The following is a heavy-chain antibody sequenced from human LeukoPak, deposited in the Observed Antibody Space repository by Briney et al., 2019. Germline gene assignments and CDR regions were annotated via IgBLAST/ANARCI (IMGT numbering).Heavy chain of an antibody. Sequence: SETLSLTCTVSGGSISSYYWSWIRQPPGKGLEWIGYIYYSGSTNYNPSLKSRVTISVDTSKNQFSLKLSSVTAADTAVYYCARRFPAAAGTAAVDYWGQGTLVTVSS. CDR1: GGSISSYY. CDR2: IYYSGST. D-gene: IGHD6-13*01. J-gene: IGHJ4*02. V-gene: IGHV4-59*01. CDR3: ARRFPAAAGTAAVDY.